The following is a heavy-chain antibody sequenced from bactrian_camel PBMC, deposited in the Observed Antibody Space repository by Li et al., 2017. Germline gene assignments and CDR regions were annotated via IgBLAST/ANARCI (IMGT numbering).Heavy chain of an antibody. CDR1: GISSETAC. D-gene: IGHD1*01. V-gene: IGHV3S9*01. CDR2: IRRVDT. Sequence: VQLVESGGGSVEAGGSLRLSCAASGISSETACMAWFRELPGKGREGVAGIRRVDTKYASSVAGRFDISKDNGKNIVYLQMTSLKPEDTGVYYCAADLLLMRPLDPSEYQYWGQGTQVTVS. CDR3: AADLLLMRPLDPSEYQY. J-gene: IGHJ4*01.